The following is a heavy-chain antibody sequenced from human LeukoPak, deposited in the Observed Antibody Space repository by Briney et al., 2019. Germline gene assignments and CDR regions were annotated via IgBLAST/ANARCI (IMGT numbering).Heavy chain of an antibody. CDR2: LLRSGST. J-gene: IGHJ4*02. D-gene: IGHD3-10*01. V-gene: IGHV4-59*01. CDR1: GGSISSYY. CDR3: ATVAVIRGVTYFDY. Sequence: SETLSLTCTVSGGSISSYYWSWIRQPPGKGLEWIAYLLRSGSTDYNPSLESRVTISVDTSKNQFSLKLRSVTAADTAVYYCATVAVIRGVTYFDYWGQGTLVSVSS.